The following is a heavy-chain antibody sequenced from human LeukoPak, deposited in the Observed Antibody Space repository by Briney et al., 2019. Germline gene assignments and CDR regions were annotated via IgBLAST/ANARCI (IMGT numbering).Heavy chain of an antibody. J-gene: IGHJ4*02. Sequence: ASVKVSCKASGYAFTGYYMHWVRQAPGQGLEWMGRINPNSGDTNYTQKFQGRVTMTRDTSISTAYMELNRLRSDDTAVYYCATYYYGSGSSPFGYWGQGTLVTVSS. CDR1: GYAFTGYY. V-gene: IGHV1-2*06. D-gene: IGHD3-10*01. CDR3: ATYYYGSGSSPFGY. CDR2: INPNSGDT.